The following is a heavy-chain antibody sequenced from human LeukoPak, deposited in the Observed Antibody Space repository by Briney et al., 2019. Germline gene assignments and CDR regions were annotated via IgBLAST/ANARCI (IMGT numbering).Heavy chain of an antibody. CDR3: AGRPAAAGTKTHLRY. CDR1: GGSFSGYN. V-gene: IGHV4-34*01. D-gene: IGHD6-13*01. Sequence: SETLSLTCAVYGGSFSGYNWSWIRQPPGKGLEWIGEINHSGSTNYNPSLNSRVTISVDTSTNQFSLKLSSVTAADTAVYYCAGRPAAAGTKTHLRYWGQGTLVTVSS. J-gene: IGHJ4*02. CDR2: INHSGST.